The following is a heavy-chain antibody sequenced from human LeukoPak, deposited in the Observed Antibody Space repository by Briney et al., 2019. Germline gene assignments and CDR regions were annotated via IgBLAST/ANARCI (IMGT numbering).Heavy chain of an antibody. J-gene: IGHJ6*02. CDR1: GYTFTSYG. CDR2: ISAYNGNT. CDR3: ARDTYYDFWSGYETPYGMDV. D-gene: IGHD3-3*01. V-gene: IGHV1-18*01. Sequence: ASVKVSRKASGYTFTSYGISWVRQAPGQGLEWMGWISAYNGNTNYAQKLQGRVTMTTDTSTSTAYMELRSLRSDDTAVYYCARDTYYDFWSGYETPYGMDVWGQGTTVTVSS.